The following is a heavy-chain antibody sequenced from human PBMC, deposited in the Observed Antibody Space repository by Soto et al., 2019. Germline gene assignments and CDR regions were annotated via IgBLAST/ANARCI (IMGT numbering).Heavy chain of an antibody. J-gene: IGHJ5*02. D-gene: IGHD3-22*01. CDR3: ARAGGYYDSSGYYQNWFDP. CDR1: GYTFTGYY. V-gene: IGHV1-2*02. CDR2: INPNSGGT. Sequence: ASVKVSCKASGYTFTGYYMHWVRQAPGQGLEWMGWINPNSGGTNYAQKFQGRVTMTRDTSISTAYMGLSRLRSDDTAVYYCARAGGYYDSSGYYQNWFDPWGQGTLGTVS.